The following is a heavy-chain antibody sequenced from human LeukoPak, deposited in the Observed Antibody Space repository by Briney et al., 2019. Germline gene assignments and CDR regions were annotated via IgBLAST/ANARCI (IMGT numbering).Heavy chain of an antibody. Sequence: QPGGSLRLSCAASGFTFSTNAMSWVRQPPGKGLEWVSAIRDSGGSTYYADSVKGRFTISRDNSKNTLYLQMNSLRAEDTAVYYCAKWMVRGVIPPSGGPPPSTNFDYWGQGTLVTVPS. CDR2: IRDSGGST. CDR1: GFTFSTNA. CDR3: AKWMVRGVIPPSGGPPPSTNFDY. J-gene: IGHJ4*02. V-gene: IGHV3-23*01. D-gene: IGHD3-10*01.